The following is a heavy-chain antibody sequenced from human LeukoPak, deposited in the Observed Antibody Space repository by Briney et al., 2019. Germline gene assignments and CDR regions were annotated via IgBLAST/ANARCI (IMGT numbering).Heavy chain of an antibody. V-gene: IGHV4-34*01. Sequence: SETLSLTCAVYGGSFSRYHWSWIRQSPGKGLEWIGNTYYTGSAYYRPSLQSRVSISVDTSKKEFSLKLTSVTAADTAVYYCARDRDGYAYSFDYWGQGTLVTVSS. CDR1: GGSFSRYH. CDR2: TYYTGSA. D-gene: IGHD5-24*01. CDR3: ARDRDGYAYSFDY. J-gene: IGHJ4*02.